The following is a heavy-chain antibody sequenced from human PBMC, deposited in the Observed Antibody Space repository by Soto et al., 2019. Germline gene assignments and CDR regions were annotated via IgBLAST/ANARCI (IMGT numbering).Heavy chain of an antibody. V-gene: IGHV3-30*18. J-gene: IGHJ6*02. CDR1: GFTLTNNG. CDR3: AKDRGLAESGRWSHYYYGMDV. Sequence: QVQLLESGGGVVQPGRSLRLSCVASGFTLTNNGMHWVRQAPGQGLDRVAVISSDGSSKYYGDSVRGRFTISRDNSKNALFLDMNSLRSEVTAVYYCAKDRGLAESGRWSHYYYGMDVWGQGTTVTVSS. CDR2: ISSDGSSK. D-gene: IGHD1-26*01.